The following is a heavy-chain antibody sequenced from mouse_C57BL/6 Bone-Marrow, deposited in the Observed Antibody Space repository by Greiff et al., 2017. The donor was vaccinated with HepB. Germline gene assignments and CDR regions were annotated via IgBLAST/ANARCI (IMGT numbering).Heavy chain of an antibody. CDR3: ANYGNGRYFDV. Sequence: QVQLQQSGPGLVKPGASVKLSCKASGYTFTGYVINWVKQRPGQGLEWIGWIYPRDGSTKYNGKFKGKATLTVDTSSSTAYMELHSLTSEDSAVYCCANYGNGRYFDVWGTGTTVTVSS. J-gene: IGHJ1*03. CDR2: IYPRDGST. CDR1: GYTFTGYV. V-gene: IGHV1-85*01. D-gene: IGHD2-1*01.